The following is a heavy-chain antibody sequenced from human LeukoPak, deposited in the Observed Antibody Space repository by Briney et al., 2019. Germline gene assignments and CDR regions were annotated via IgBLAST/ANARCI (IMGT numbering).Heavy chain of an antibody. CDR1: GGSISSSSYY. D-gene: IGHD1-1*01. CDR3: ARDQGYTTGFDRDY. V-gene: IGHV4-39*07. CDR2: IYYSGTT. J-gene: IGHJ4*02. Sequence: PSETLSFTCTVSGGSISSSSYYWGWVRQPPGGGLEWIGSIYYSGTTFDNPSLKGRVTLSLDTSKNQFSLRLSSVTAADTAVYYCARDQGYTTGFDRDYWGQGALVTVSS.